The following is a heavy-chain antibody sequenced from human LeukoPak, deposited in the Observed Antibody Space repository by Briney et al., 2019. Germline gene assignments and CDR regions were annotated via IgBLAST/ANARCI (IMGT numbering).Heavy chain of an antibody. CDR3: ARSLYGSSSWYNWFDP. CDR1: GGTFTSYD. Sequence: ASVKVSCKASGGTFTSYDINWVRQATGQGLEWMGWMNPNSGNTGYAQKFQGRVTMTRNTSISTAYMELSSLRSEDTAVYYCARSLYGSSSWYNWFDPWGQGTLVTVSS. V-gene: IGHV1-8*01. CDR2: MNPNSGNT. D-gene: IGHD6-13*01. J-gene: IGHJ5*02.